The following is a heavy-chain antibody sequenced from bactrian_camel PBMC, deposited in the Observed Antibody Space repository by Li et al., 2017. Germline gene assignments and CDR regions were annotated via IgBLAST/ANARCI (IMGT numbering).Heavy chain of an antibody. J-gene: IGHJ6*01. CDR2: IYGDGINT. V-gene: IGHV3S6*01. CDR1: GFSFSSYG. CDR3: GYTSLSMCAVDGPVAFCSDYPSDFGG. Sequence: QLVESGGGLVQPGGSLTLSCAASGFSFSSYGMSWVRQAPGKGLERVSSIYGDGINTDYADSVKGRFTISRDNAKNTVYLQMNSLKPEDAAKYYCGYTSLSMCAVDGPVAFCSDYPSDFGGWGQGTQVTVS. D-gene: IGHD2*01.